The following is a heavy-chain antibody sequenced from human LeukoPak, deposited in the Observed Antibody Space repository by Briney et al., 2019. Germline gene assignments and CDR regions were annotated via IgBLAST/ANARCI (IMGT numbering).Heavy chain of an antibody. CDR3: AREYSSSWYRTFPSTDY. D-gene: IGHD6-13*01. Sequence: KPSETLSLTCTVSGGSISSSSYYWGWIRQPPGKGLEWIGSIYYSGSTYYNPSLKSRVTISVDSSKNQFSLKLSSVTAADTAVYYCAREYSSSWYRTFPSTDYWGQGTLVTVSS. CDR2: IYYSGST. J-gene: IGHJ4*02. CDR1: GGSISSSSYY. V-gene: IGHV4-39*01.